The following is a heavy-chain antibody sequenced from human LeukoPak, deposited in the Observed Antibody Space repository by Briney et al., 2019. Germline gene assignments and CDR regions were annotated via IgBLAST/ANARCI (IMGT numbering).Heavy chain of an antibody. V-gene: IGHV1-69*05. Sequence: SVKVSCKASGGTFSSYAISWVRQAPGQGLEWMGRIIPIFGTANYAQKFQGRVTITTDESTSTAYMELSSLRSEDTVVYYYAYTERGYSGYGIDYWGQGTLVTVSS. D-gene: IGHD5-12*01. CDR2: IIPIFGTA. J-gene: IGHJ4*02. CDR1: GGTFSSYA. CDR3: AYTERGYSGYGIDY.